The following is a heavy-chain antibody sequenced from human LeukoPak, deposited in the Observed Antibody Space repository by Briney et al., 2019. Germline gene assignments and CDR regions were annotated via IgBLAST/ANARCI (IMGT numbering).Heavy chain of an antibody. CDR1: GGSISSYY. D-gene: IGHD4-11*01. Sequence: PSETLSLTCTVSGGSISSYYWSWIRQPPGKGLEWIGYIYYGGSTNYNPSLKSRVTISVDTSKNQFSLKLSSVTAADTAVYYCARVRHSWFDPWGQGTLVTVSS. CDR3: ARVRHSWFDP. V-gene: IGHV4-59*01. J-gene: IGHJ5*02. CDR2: IYYGGST.